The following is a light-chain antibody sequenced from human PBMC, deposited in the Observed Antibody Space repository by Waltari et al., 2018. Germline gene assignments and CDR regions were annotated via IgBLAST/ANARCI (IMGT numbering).Light chain of an antibody. CDR3: ATWDDSLNGQVV. CDR1: SSTIGGKT. J-gene: IGLJ2*01. Sequence: QSVLTQPPSASGTPGQGVTISCSGSSSTIGGKTESGYQQLPGTAPKLVVYFNNLRPSGVPDRFSGSKSDTSASLAIGGLQSEDEADYYCATWDDSLNGQVVFGGGTKLTVL. V-gene: IGLV1-44*01. CDR2: FNN.